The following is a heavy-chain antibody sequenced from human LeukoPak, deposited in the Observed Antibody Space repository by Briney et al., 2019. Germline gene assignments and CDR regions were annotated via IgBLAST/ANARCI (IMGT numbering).Heavy chain of an antibody. J-gene: IGHJ4*02. CDR2: ITGSGGDT. Sequence: GGSLRLSCAASGFTFIKYGMTWVRQAPGKGLEWVSSITGSGGDTYYADSVKGRFTISRDNSKNALFLQMNGLTADDTAVYYCAKEWFGELPFDYWGQGTLVTVSS. CDR1: GFTFIKYG. CDR3: AKEWFGELPFDY. D-gene: IGHD3-10*01. V-gene: IGHV3-23*01.